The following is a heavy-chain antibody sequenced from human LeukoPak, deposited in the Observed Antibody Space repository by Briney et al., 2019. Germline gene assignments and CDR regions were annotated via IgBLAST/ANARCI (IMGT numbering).Heavy chain of an antibody. D-gene: IGHD6-13*01. J-gene: IGHJ4*02. V-gene: IGHV3-30*04. CDR3: ARTIAAAGFFDY. CDR1: GFTFSSYA. Sequence: GKSLRLSCAAPGFTFSSYAMHWVRQAAGKGLEWVAVISYDGSNKYYADSVKGRFTISRDNSKNTLYLQMNSLRAEDTAVYYCARTIAAAGFFDYWGQGTLVTVSS. CDR2: ISYDGSNK.